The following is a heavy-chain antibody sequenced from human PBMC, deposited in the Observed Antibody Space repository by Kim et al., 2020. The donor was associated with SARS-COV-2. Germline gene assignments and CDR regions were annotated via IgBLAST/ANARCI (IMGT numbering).Heavy chain of an antibody. CDR1: GVSMTRSNSH. CDR3: VRQARLGSWYHFDY. D-gene: IGHD6-13*01. CDR2: IFYTGST. Sequence: SETLSLTCNVSGVSMTRSNSHWVWIRQPPGKGLEWIGNIFYTGSTYYNPSLKSRVTISLDTSKNQFSLKLTSVTAADTAVYFCVRQARLGSWYHFDYWGQGALVTVSS. J-gene: IGHJ4*02. V-gene: IGHV4-39*01.